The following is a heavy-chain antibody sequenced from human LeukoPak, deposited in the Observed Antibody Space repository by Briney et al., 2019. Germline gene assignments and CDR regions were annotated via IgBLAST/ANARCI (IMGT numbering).Heavy chain of an antibody. CDR3: AREKLLYYFDTTSARALDI. V-gene: IGHV1-18*01. D-gene: IGHD3-22*01. CDR1: GYTFTNYG. CDR2: ISAHFDKT. Sequence: ASVKVSCKASGYTFTNYGISWMRQAPGQGLEGMGWISAHFDKTNYAQKFHGRLTLTTDTSTGTAYMELRSLRSDDTAIYYCAREKLLYYFDTTSARALDIWGQGTVVTVSS. J-gene: IGHJ3*02.